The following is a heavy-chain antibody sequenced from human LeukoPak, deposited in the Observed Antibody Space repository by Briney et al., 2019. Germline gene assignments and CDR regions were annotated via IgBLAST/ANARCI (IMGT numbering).Heavy chain of an antibody. Sequence: PGGSLRLSCAASGFTFSSFPMSWVRQAPGKGLEWVSAISGTGAKTFYADSVRGRFTISRDNSKNTVYLYMNSLRADDAAVYYCATGSYYSGYYYFDYWGQGALVTVSS. J-gene: IGHJ4*02. CDR1: GFTFSSFP. CDR3: ATGSYYSGYYYFDY. D-gene: IGHD3-10*01. CDR2: ISGTGAKT. V-gene: IGHV3-23*01.